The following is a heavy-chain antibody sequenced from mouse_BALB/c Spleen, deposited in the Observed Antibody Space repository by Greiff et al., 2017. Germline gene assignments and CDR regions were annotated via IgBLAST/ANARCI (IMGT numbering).Heavy chain of an antibody. J-gene: IGHJ2*01. D-gene: IGHD4-1*02. Sequence: EVKLMESGGGLVKPGGSLKLSCAASGFTFSSYAMSWVRQAPEKGLEWVAYISSGSSTIYYADTVKGRFTISRDNPKNTLFLQMTSLRSEDTAMYYCARESSTLYYFDYWGQGTTLTVSS. CDR3: ARESSTLYYFDY. CDR2: ISSGSSTI. CDR1: GFTFSSYA. V-gene: IGHV5-17*02.